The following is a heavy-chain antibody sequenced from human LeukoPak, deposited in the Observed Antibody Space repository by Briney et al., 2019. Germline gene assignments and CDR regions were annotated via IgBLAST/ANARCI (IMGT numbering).Heavy chain of an antibody. CDR2: ISVSGGHS. CDR3: AAAVTTGRAEHY. Sequence: GGSLRLSCAASGFTFSSYAMTWVRQAPGKGLEWVSSISVSGGHSYYADSVKGRLTISRDNSKNTLYLQMNSLRAEDTAVYYCAAAVTTGRAEHYWGQGTLVTVSS. D-gene: IGHD4-17*01. V-gene: IGHV3-23*01. J-gene: IGHJ4*02. CDR1: GFTFSSYA.